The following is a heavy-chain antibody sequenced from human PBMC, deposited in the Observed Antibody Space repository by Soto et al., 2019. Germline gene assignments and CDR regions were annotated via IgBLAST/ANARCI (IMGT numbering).Heavy chain of an antibody. CDR1: GFTFSNYG. J-gene: IGHJ5*02. CDR3: ARPYSSNSNWFDP. CDR2: LRDDADNA. Sequence: VQLAESGGTLVKPGGSLRLSCAASGFTFSNYGMHWVRQAPGKGLEWVAVLRDDADNAYYADSVKGRFTISRDNSKNTLYLQMSSLRAEDTAVYYCARPYSSNSNWFDPWGQGTLVTVSS. V-gene: IGHV3-33*01. D-gene: IGHD6-19*01.